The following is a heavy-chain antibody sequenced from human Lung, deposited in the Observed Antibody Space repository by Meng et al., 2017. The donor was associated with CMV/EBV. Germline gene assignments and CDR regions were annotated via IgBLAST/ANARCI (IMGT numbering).Heavy chain of an antibody. V-gene: IGHV4-59*01. D-gene: IGHD5-12*01. CDR2: ISDSGST. Sequence: SETLSLTCTVSGDSISTYYWNWLRQSPGKGLEWIGYISDSGSTNYNPSLKSRVAFSLDTSKNQFSLKLSSVTAADTAVYYCARFDIDVEGYYGRDVWGQGTTVTVSS. J-gene: IGHJ6*02. CDR3: ARFDIDVEGYYGRDV. CDR1: GDSISTYY.